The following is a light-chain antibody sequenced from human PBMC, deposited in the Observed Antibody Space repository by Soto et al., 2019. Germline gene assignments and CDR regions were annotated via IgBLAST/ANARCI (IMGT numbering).Light chain of an antibody. J-gene: IGKJ2*01. CDR1: ESIKTW. CDR3: QQYNVYPYT. CDR2: KAS. Sequence: DIQMTQSPSTLSASVGDRVTMTCRASESIKTWLAWYQQRPGKAPNLLIYKASSLQSGVSSRFSGSGSGTEFTLIISSLQPDDSATYYCQQYNVYPYTFGQGTKVQI. V-gene: IGKV1-5*03.